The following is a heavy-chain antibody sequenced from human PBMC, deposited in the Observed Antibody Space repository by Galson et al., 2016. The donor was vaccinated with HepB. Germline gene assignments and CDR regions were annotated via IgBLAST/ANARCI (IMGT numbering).Heavy chain of an antibody. CDR2: IKPDGSGK. CDR1: GFTFSSNW. V-gene: IGHV3-7*01. D-gene: IGHD5-24*01. J-gene: IGHJ4*02. CDR3: GGYNDYKAYDY. Sequence: SLRLSCAASGFTFSSNWMGWVRQSPGKGLEWVGNIKPDGSGKYYADSVKGRFTISRDNARNSLYLQVSSLRDEDTAVYYCGGYNDYKAYDYWGQGTLVTVSS.